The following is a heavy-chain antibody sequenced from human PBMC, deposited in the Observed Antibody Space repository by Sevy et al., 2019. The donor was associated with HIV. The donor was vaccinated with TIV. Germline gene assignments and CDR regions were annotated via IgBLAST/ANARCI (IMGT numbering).Heavy chain of an antibody. CDR2: IIPDNGDT. Sequence: ASVKVSCKVSGYTFITYRITWVRQAPGQWLEWMGWIIPDNGDTNCAQKLQGRVTMITDTSANTAYMEVRGLRYDDTAVYYRARAYCSGGRCYSLAYWGQGTLVTVS. CDR1: GYTFITYR. D-gene: IGHD2-15*01. V-gene: IGHV1-18*01. CDR3: ARAYCSGGRCYSLAY. J-gene: IGHJ4*02.